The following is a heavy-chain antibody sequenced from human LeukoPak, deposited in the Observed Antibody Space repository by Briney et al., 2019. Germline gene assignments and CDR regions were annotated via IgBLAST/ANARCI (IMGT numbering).Heavy chain of an antibody. J-gene: IGHJ3*02. CDR3: AIYSSSDYIDASDI. Sequence: TSETLSLTCTVSGGSISSYYWSWIRQPAGKGLEWIGRIYTSGSTNYNPSLKSRVTMSVDTSKNQFSLKLSSVTAADTAVYYCAIYSSSDYIDASDIWGQGTMVTVSS. V-gene: IGHV4-4*07. CDR1: GGSISSYY. CDR2: IYTSGST. D-gene: IGHD6-13*01.